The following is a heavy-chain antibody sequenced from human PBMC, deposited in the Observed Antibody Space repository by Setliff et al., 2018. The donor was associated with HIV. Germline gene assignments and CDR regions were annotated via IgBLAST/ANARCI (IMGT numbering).Heavy chain of an antibody. CDR2: INPNSGDT. D-gene: IGHD6-13*01. CDR3: ARATPSIVAAGDYYHFYMDV. Sequence: ASVKVSCKTSGYTFVSSHINWARQATGQGLEWMGWINPNSGDTGLAPKFRGRVTLTSNTSISTAYMQLSSLTSEDTAVYYCARATPSIVAAGDYYHFYMDVWGKGSTVTVSS. CDR1: GYTFVSSH. V-gene: IGHV1-8*02. J-gene: IGHJ6*03.